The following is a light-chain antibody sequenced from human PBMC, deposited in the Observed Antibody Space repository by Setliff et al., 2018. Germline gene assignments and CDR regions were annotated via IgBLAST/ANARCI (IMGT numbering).Light chain of an antibody. Sequence: QSVLTQPRSVSGYPGQSVTISCTGTSSDVGGYNYVSWYQQHPDKAPKLIIYDVNKRPSGVSNRFSGSKSVNTASLTISGLLAEDEGDYYCYSYAGGDTYAIFGGGTKVTVL. J-gene: IGLJ2*01. CDR3: YSYAGGDTYAI. CDR1: SSDVGGYNY. CDR2: DVN. V-gene: IGLV2-11*01.